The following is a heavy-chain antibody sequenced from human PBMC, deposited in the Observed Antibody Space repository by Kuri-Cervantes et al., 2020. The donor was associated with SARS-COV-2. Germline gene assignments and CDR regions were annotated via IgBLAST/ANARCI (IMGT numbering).Heavy chain of an antibody. Sequence: SETLSLTCAVYGGSFSGYYWTWIRQSPGKGLEWIGEIQPNGTTNYNPSLKSRVTISMDTSKNQFSLKLNSVTAADTAVYYCARHSGITIFGVVITYYFDYWGQGTLVTVSS. CDR1: GGSFSGYY. CDR2: IQPNGTT. V-gene: IGHV4-34*01. CDR3: ARHSGITIFGVVITYYFDY. J-gene: IGHJ4*02. D-gene: IGHD3-3*01.